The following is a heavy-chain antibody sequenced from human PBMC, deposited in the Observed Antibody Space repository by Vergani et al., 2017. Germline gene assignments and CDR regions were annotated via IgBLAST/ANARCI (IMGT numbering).Heavy chain of an antibody. Sequence: EVQLVESGGGLVQPGGSLRLSCAASGFTFSSYAMHWVRQAPGKGLEYVSAISSNGGTTYYANSVKGRFTISRDNSKNTLYLQMGSLRAEDMAVYYCAKVGAGPHFDYWGQGTLVTVSS. D-gene: IGHD1-26*01. J-gene: IGHJ4*02. CDR2: ISSNGGTT. CDR1: GFTFSSYA. CDR3: AKVGAGPHFDY. V-gene: IGHV3-64*01.